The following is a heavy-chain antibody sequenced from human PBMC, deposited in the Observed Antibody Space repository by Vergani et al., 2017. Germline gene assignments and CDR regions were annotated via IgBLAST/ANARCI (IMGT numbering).Heavy chain of an antibody. V-gene: IGHV3-20*04. CDR3: AKRTSGRFD. CDR2: INWNGDST. D-gene: IGHD1-26*01. J-gene: IGHJ4*02. Sequence: EVQLMESGGGWAQPGGSLRLSCEASGITFWKFGMHWVRQGPGKGLEWVSGINWNGDSTGYADSVKGRFTISRDNAKNTLYLQMNSLRAEDTAVYYCAKRTSGRFDWGQGTLVTVSS. CDR1: GITFWKFG.